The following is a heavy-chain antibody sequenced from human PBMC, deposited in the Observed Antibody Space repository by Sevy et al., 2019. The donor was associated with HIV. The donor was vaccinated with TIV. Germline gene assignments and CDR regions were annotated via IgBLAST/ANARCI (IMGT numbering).Heavy chain of an antibody. CDR1: TFRVIDNY. Sequence: GGSLRLSCAASTFRVIDNYMSWVRQAPGKGLEWVSTIYSGGSTFYADSVKGRFTISRDNSKNTLYLQMNSLRAEDTAVYYCANDALYYFDYWGQGTLVTVSS. J-gene: IGHJ4*02. CDR3: ANDALYYFDY. V-gene: IGHV3-66*01. D-gene: IGHD2-2*01. CDR2: IYSGGST.